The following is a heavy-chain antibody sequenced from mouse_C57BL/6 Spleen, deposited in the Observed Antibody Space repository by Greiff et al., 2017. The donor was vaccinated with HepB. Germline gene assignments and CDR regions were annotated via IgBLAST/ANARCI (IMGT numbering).Heavy chain of an antibody. CDR2: IRNKANGYTT. J-gene: IGHJ4*01. Sequence: EVKLMESGGGLVQPGGSLSLSCAASGFTFTDYYMSWVRQPPGKALEWLGFIRNKANGYTTEYSASVKGRFTISRDNSQSILYLQMNALRAEDSATYYCARYYYGSSYAMDYWAQGTSATVSS. V-gene: IGHV7-3*01. D-gene: IGHD1-1*01. CDR1: GFTFTDYY. CDR3: ARYYYGSSYAMDY.